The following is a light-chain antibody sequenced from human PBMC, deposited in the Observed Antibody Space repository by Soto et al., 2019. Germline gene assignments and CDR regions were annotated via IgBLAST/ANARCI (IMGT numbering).Light chain of an antibody. V-gene: IGKV3-20*01. CDR2: GAS. Sequence: EIVLTQSPGTLSLSPGERATLSCRASQSVSSSYLAWYQQKPGQAPRLLMYGASSMATGIPDRFSGGGSATDFTLTISRLEPEDFAVYYCQQYGSSPYTFGQGTKLESK. CDR1: QSVSSSY. CDR3: QQYGSSPYT. J-gene: IGKJ2*01.